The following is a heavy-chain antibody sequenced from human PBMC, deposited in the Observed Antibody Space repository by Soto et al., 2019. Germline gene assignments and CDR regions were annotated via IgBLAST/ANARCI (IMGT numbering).Heavy chain of an antibody. CDR1: GFTFSSYA. J-gene: IGHJ1*01. CDR2: ISYDGSNK. CDR3: ARTLYSSSRLATYFQH. Sequence: GGSLRLSCAASGFTFSSYAMHWVRQAPGKGLEWVAVISYDGSNKYYADSVKGRFTISRDNSKNTLYLQMNSLRAEDTAVYYCARTLYSSSRLATYFQHWGQGTLVTVSS. D-gene: IGHD6-13*01. V-gene: IGHV3-30-3*01.